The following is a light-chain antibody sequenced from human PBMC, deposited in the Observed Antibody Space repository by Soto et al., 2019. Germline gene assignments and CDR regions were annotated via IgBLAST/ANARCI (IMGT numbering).Light chain of an antibody. V-gene: IGKV3-15*01. CDR2: GAS. Sequence: EIVMTQSPATLSVSPGERATLSCRDSQSVGSTLAWYQQKPGQALRLLIYGASTRATGVPGRFSGSGSGTEFTLAISSLQAEDLAVYYCQQYHDWPPLTVGGGTKVEIK. CDR1: QSVGST. CDR3: QQYHDWPPLT. J-gene: IGKJ4*01.